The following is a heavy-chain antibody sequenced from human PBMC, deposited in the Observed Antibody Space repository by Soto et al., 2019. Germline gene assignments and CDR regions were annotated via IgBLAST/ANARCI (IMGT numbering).Heavy chain of an antibody. J-gene: IGHJ6*02. CDR2: INAGNGNT. D-gene: IGHD2-2*01. V-gene: IGHV1-3*01. CDR3: ARANIVVVPADLYYYYGMDV. CDR1: GYTFTSYA. Sequence: GALVKVSCKASGYTFTSYAMHWVRQAPGQRLEWMGWINAGNGNTKYSQKFQGRVTITRDTSASTAYMELSSLRSEDTAVYYCARANIVVVPADLYYYYGMDVWGQGTTVTVSS.